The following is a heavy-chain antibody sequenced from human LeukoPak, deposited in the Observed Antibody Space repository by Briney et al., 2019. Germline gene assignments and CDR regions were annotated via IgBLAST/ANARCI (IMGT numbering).Heavy chain of an antibody. CDR3: ARVLTQGNSIIAAGTGFDP. CDR2: INPNSGGT. J-gene: IGHJ5*02. V-gene: IGHV1-2*02. CDR1: GYIFTDYY. Sequence: GASVKVSCKASGYIFTDYYIHWVRQAPGQGLEWMGWINPNSGGTKFAQKFEGRLTMTRDTSISTAYMELSRLRSDDAAVYYCARVLTQGNSIIAAGTGFDPWGQGTLVSVSS. D-gene: IGHD6-13*01.